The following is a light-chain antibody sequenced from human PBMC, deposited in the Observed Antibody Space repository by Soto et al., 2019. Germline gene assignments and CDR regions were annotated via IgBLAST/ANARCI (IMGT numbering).Light chain of an antibody. CDR2: DES. J-gene: IGKJ5*01. Sequence: EIVLTQSPATLSVSPGERSKLSCRASRSVSSYLAWYQQKPCQSPRLLIYDESNRATGIPARLSGSGSGTDFNLTISSIEHEDFAVYYCQQRSNWITFGQGTRLDIK. V-gene: IGKV3-11*01. CDR3: QQRSNWIT. CDR1: RSVSSY.